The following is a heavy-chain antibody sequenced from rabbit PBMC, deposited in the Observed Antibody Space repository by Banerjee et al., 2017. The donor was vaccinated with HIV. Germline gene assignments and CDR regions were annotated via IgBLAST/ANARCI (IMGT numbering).Heavy chain of an antibody. Sequence: QQQLEESGGGLVKPGGTLTLTCKASGIDFSSYYRMCWVCQAPGRGLELIACIYTTSGSTWYASWVNGRFTISKTSSTTVTLQMTSLTAADTATYFCARNSAGDYYHAYNLWGQGTLVTVS. CDR2: IYTTSGST. D-gene: IGHD2-1*01. J-gene: IGHJ4*01. CDR1: GIDFSSYYR. CDR3: ARNSAGDYYHAYNL. V-gene: IGHV1S43*01.